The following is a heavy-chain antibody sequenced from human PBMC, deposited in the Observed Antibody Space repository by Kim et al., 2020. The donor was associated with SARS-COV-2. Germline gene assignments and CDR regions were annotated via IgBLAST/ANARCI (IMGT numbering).Heavy chain of an antibody. J-gene: IGHJ4*02. D-gene: IGHD1-7*01. CDR1: GFTFNSYS. V-gene: IGHV3-64D*06. CDR2: LSSNGVTT. CDR3: VRGRTQED. Sequence: GGSLRLSCSASGFTFNSYSTYWVRQAPGKGPEFVSALSSNGVTTYYANSVKGRFTISIDSSKDTLYLQMSSLRSEDTALYYCVRGRTQEDWGQGTLVTVS.